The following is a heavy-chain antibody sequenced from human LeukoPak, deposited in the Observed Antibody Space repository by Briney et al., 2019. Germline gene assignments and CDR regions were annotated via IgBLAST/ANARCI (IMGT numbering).Heavy chain of an antibody. D-gene: IGHD6-13*01. J-gene: IGHJ4*02. V-gene: IGHV1-69*01. CDR2: IIPIFGTA. CDR1: GGTFSSYA. CDR3: ATEIHRGSGIAAV. Sequence: SVKVSCKASGGTFSSYAISWVRQAPGQGLEWMGGIIPIFGTANYAQKFQGRVTITADESTSTAYMELSSLRSEDTAVYYCATEIHRGSGIAAVWGQGTLVTISS.